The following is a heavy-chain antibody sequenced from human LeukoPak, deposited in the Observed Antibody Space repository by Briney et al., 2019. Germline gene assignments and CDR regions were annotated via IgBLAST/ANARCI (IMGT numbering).Heavy chain of an antibody. J-gene: IGHJ4*02. D-gene: IGHD2/OR15-2a*01. CDR1: GFTFSTYA. CDR2: ISFDGSNE. V-gene: IGHV3-30*04. Sequence: GRSLRLSCAASGFTFSTYAMHWVRQAPDKGLERVAVISFDGSNEYYADSVKGRFSISRDNSKNTLYLQMSSLRAEDTAVYYCASFLPGADYWGQGTLLTVSS. CDR3: ASFLPGADY.